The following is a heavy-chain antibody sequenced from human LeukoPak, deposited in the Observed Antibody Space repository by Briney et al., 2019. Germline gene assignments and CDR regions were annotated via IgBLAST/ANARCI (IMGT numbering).Heavy chain of an antibody. V-gene: IGHV4-39*01. Sequence: SETLSLTCTVSGGSISSSSYYWGWIRQPPGKGLEWIGSIYYSGSTYYNPSLKSRVTISVDTPKNQFSLKLSSVTAADTAVYYCARQSWSSGWWGGFDYWGQGTLVTVSS. D-gene: IGHD6-19*01. J-gene: IGHJ4*02. CDR1: GGSISSSSYY. CDR3: ARQSWSSGWWGGFDY. CDR2: IYYSGST.